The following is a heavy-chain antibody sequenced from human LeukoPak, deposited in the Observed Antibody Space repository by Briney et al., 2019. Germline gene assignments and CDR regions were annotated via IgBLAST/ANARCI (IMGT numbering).Heavy chain of an antibody. CDR2: IIPIFGTA. CDR3: ARTVVDQGVDY. Sequence: ASVKVSCKASGGTFSSYAIGWVRQAPGQGLEWMGGIIPIFGTANYAQKFQGRVTITTDESTGTAYMELSSLRSEDTAVYYCARTVVDQGVDYWGQGTLVTVSS. J-gene: IGHJ4*02. D-gene: IGHD4-23*01. CDR1: GGTFSSYA. V-gene: IGHV1-69*05.